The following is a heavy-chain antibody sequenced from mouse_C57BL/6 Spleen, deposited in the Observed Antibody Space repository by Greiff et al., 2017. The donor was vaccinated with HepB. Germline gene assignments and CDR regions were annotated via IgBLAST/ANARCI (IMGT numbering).Heavy chain of an antibody. CDR1: GFTFSDYY. CDR3: ARRYFDV. Sequence: EVMLQESGGGLVQPGGSLKLSCAASGFTFSDYYMYWVRQTPEKRLEWVAYISNGGGSTYYPDTVKGRFTISRDNAKNTLYLQMSRLKSEDTAMYYCARRYFDVWGTGTTVTVSS. CDR2: ISNGGGST. V-gene: IGHV5-12*01. J-gene: IGHJ1*03.